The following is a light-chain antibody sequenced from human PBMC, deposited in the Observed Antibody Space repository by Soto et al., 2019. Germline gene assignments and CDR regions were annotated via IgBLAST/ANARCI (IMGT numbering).Light chain of an antibody. CDR3: QNFGDSPFT. J-gene: IGKJ3*01. V-gene: IGKV3-20*01. Sequence: EIVLMQSPDTLSLSPGERATLSCRASETISSNYIARYQQKPGQAPRLLIFGASTRATGIPDRFSGSWSGTDFTLTISRLEPEDFAVYYCQNFGDSPFTFGPGTKVDIK. CDR2: GAS. CDR1: ETISSNY.